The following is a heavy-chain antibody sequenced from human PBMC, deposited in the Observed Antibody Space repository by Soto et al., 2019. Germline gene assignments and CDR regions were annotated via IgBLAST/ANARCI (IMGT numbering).Heavy chain of an antibody. CDR1: GFTFSSYW. CDR2: INRDVSST. Sequence: EVQLVESGGGLVQPGGSLRLSCAASGFTFSSYWMHWVRQAPGKGLVWVSRINRDVSSTSYSDSVKGRFTISRDNAKNTLYLQMNSLRAEDTAVYYCDVEVAGTTAIGYWGQGTLVTVSS. D-gene: IGHD6-19*01. V-gene: IGHV3-74*01. CDR3: DVEVAGTTAIGY. J-gene: IGHJ4*02.